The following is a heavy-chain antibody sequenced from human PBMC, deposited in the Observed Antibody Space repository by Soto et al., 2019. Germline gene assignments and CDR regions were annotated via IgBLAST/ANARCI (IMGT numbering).Heavy chain of an antibody. CDR2: ISTHNGNT. J-gene: IGHJ4*02. V-gene: IGHV1-18*01. CDR3: ARSGNGYDFSPLDY. Sequence: QVQLVQSGAELGKPGASVKVSCKASGYSFASDGFTRVRQAPGQGLEWMGWISTHNGNTNYAQKLQGRVTLTTDTSTSTAYMEIESLTSDDTAMYYCARSGNGYDFSPLDYWGQGTLVTVSS. CDR1: GYSFASDG. D-gene: IGHD5-12*01.